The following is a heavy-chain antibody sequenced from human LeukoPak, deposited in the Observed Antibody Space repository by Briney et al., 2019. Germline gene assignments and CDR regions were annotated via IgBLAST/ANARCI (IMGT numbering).Heavy chain of an antibody. Sequence: GGSLRLSCAASGFTFSSCGFNWVRQAPGKGLEWVSSIGPTGTDRYYADSVRGRFTISRDNTKNSMYLQMDSLRDEDTAVYYCATETIGRHYDYWGQGTLVTVSS. CDR1: GFTFSSCG. J-gene: IGHJ4*02. CDR2: IGPTGTDR. D-gene: IGHD1-14*01. CDR3: ATETIGRHYDY. V-gene: IGHV3-21*01.